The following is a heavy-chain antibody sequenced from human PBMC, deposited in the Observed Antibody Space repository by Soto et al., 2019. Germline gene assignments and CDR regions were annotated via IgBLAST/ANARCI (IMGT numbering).Heavy chain of an antibody. CDR1: GDSISSYY. J-gene: IGHJ6*03. V-gene: IGHV4-59*08. CDR3: ARNQLGHSYYYMDV. CDR2: IYYSGST. Sequence: PSETLSLTCTVSGDSISSYYWSWIRQPPGKGLEWIGYIYYSGSTSSNPSLESRVTISVDTSTNQFSLQLSSVTAADTAVYYCARNQLGHSYYYMDVWGKGTTVTVSS. D-gene: IGHD7-27*01.